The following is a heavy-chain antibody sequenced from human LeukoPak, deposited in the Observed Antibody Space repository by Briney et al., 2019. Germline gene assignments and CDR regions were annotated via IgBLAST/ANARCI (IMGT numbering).Heavy chain of an antibody. CDR1: GGSISSYY. V-gene: IGHV4-59*01. Sequence: PSETLSLTCTVSGGSISSYYWSWLRQPPGKGLEWVGYIYYSGSTNYNPAPKNRVTISVDPSKNQFSLKRSSVTAAGTAVYYCARVFRNWFDPWGQGTLVTVSS. CDR3: ARVFRNWFDP. J-gene: IGHJ5*02. CDR2: IYYSGST. D-gene: IGHD3-3*01.